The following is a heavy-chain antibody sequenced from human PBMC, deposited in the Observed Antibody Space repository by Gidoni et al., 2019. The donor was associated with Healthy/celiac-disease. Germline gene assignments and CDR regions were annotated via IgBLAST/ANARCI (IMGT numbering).Heavy chain of an antibody. V-gene: IGHV3-23*01. CDR1: GFTFSSYS. CDR2: ISGSGGSK. Sequence: EVQLLESGGGLVQPGGSLRLSCAASGFTFSSYSMSWVRQAPGKGLEWVSAISGSGGSKYYADSVKGRLTISRDNSKNTLYLQMNSRRAEDTAVYYCAKGGLRKEYYFDYWGQGTLVTVSS. CDR3: AKGGLRKEYYFDY. J-gene: IGHJ4*02. D-gene: IGHD4-17*01.